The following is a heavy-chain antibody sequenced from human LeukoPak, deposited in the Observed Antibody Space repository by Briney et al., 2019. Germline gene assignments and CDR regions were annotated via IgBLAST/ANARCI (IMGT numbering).Heavy chain of an antibody. CDR2: IYYSGST. CDR3: ARSTVRVLEEYFQH. V-gene: IGHV4-39*01. Sequence: PSETLSLTCTVSGGSISSSSYYWGWIRQPPGKGLEWLGSIYYSGSTYYNPSLKSRVTISVDTSKNQFSLKLSSVTAADTAVYYCARSTVRVLEEYFQHWGQGTLVTVSS. D-gene: IGHD4-17*01. J-gene: IGHJ1*01. CDR1: GGSISSSSYY.